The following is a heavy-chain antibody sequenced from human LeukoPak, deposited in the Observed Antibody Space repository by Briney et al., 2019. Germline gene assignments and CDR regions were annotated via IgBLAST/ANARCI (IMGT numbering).Heavy chain of an antibody. D-gene: IGHD6-13*01. J-gene: IGHJ4*02. CDR1: GFTFSSYA. CDR3: AKDSRTTYDSSWLYYFDS. CDR2: ISASGGRT. Sequence: GGSLRLSCAASGFTFSSYAMNWVRQAPGKGLEWVSAISASGGRTYYADSVKGRFTISRDNSKNTLYLQMNRLRAEDTAVYYCAKDSRTTYDSSWLYYFDSWGQGTLVTVSS. V-gene: IGHV3-23*01.